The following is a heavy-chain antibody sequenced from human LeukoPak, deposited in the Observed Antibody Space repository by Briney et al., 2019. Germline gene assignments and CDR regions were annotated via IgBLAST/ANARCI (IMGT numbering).Heavy chain of an antibody. V-gene: IGHV3-74*01. CDR3: ARVSSGSYFGYYYYYMDV. D-gene: IGHD1-26*01. CDR2: MNSDGSST. CDR1: GFTFSNYW. Sequence: GGSLRLSCAASGFTFSNYWIHWVRQAPGKGLGWVSRMNSDGSSTSYADSVKGRFTISRDNAKNTLYLQMHSLRAEDTAVYYCARVSSGSYFGYYYYYMDVWGKGTTVTVSS. J-gene: IGHJ6*03.